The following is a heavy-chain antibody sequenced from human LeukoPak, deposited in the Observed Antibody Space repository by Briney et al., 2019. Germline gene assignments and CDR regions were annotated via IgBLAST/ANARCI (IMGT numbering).Heavy chain of an antibody. V-gene: IGHV3-23*01. CDR3: AKGVRYSSSWYGYYFDY. CDR2: IIGSGGST. Sequence: GGSLTLSCAASGFTFSSYAMSWVRQAPGKGLEWVSAIIGSGGSTYYADSVKGRFTISRDNTKNRLYLQMNSLRAEDTAVYYCAKGVRYSSSWYGYYFDYWGQGTLVTVSS. J-gene: IGHJ4*02. D-gene: IGHD6-13*01. CDR1: GFTFSSYA.